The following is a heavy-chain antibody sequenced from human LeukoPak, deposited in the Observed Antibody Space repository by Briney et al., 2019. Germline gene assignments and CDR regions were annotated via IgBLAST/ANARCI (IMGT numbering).Heavy chain of an antibody. J-gene: IGHJ5*02. Sequence: SETLSLTCTVSGGSISSGSYYWSWIRQPAGKGLEWIVRINISGSTNYTPSLKSRATISVDTSKNQFSLKLSSVTAADTAVYYCAREFRIRLDPWGQGTLVTVSS. CDR2: INISGST. CDR1: GGSISSGSYY. CDR3: AREFRIRLDP. V-gene: IGHV4-61*02. D-gene: IGHD2-21*01.